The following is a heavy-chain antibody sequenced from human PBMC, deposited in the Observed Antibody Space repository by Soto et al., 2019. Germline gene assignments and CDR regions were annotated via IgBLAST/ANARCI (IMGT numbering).Heavy chain of an antibody. CDR3: ARDGSKWLKYGYFDL. V-gene: IGHV3-21*01. CDR2: ISESSSHI. D-gene: IGHD5-12*01. J-gene: IGHJ2*01. CDR1: GFTFSTYC. Sequence: EVQLVESGGGLVKPGGSLRLSCAASGFTFSTYCMNWVRQAQGRGLEWVSYISESSSHIYYGDSVRGRFIISRDNAKNSVYLQMNSLRAEDTAVYYCARDGSKWLKYGYFDLWGRGTLVTVSS.